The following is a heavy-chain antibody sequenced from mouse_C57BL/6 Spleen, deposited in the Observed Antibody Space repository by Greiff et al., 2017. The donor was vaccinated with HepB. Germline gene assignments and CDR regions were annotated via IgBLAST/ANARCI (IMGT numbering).Heavy chain of an antibody. J-gene: IGHJ1*03. CDR2: IDPEDGDT. CDR3: IYGNYGYFDV. CDR1: GFNIKDYY. V-gene: IGHV14-1*01. D-gene: IGHD2-1*01. Sequence: EVQLQQSGAELVRPGASVKLSCTASGFNIKDYYMHWVKQRPEQGLEWIGRIDPEDGDTEYAPKFQGKATMTADTSSNTAYLQLSSLTSEDTAVYYCIYGNYGYFDVWGTGTTVTVSS.